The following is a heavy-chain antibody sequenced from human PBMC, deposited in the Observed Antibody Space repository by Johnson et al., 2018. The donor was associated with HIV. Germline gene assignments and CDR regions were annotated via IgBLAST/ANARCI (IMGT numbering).Heavy chain of an antibody. J-gene: IGHJ3*02. V-gene: IGHV3-30*02. CDR2: IRYDGSNK. CDR1: GFTFSSYG. Sequence: QVQLVESGGGLVKPGGSLRLSCAASGFTFSSYGMHWVRQSPGKGLEWVAFIRYDGSNKYYGDSVKGRFTISRDNSKNTLYLQMNSLRAEDTAVYYCAREEIVVVTAMDAFDIWGQGTMVTVSS. CDR3: AREEIVVVTAMDAFDI. D-gene: IGHD2-21*02.